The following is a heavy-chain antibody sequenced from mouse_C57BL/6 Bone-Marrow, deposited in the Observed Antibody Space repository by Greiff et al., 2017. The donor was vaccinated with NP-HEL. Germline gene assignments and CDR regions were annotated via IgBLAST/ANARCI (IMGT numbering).Heavy chain of an antibody. CDR3: ASFTTVVADY. Sequence: QVQLKESGAELARPGASVKLSCKASGYTFTSYGISWVKQRTGQGLEWIGEIYPRRGNTYYNEKFKGKATLTADKSSSTAYMALRSLTSEDSAVYFCASFTTVVADYWGQGTTLTVSS. D-gene: IGHD1-1*01. CDR2: IYPRRGNT. V-gene: IGHV1-81*01. CDR1: GYTFTSYG. J-gene: IGHJ2*01.